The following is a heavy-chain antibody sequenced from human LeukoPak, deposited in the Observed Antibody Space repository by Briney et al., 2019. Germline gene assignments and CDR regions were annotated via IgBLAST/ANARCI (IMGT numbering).Heavy chain of an antibody. V-gene: IGHV3-30*02. CDR2: MQYDGSLK. D-gene: IGHD6-25*01. CDR1: GFTFSSYG. J-gene: IGHJ4*02. CDR3: TKGVGYYFDY. Sequence: GGSLRPSCAASGFTFSSYGMHWVRQAPGQGLEWVAFMQYDGSLKYYADSVKGRFTISRDNSKNTLYLQMNTVRPEDTAVYYCTKGVGYYFDYWGQGTLVTVSS.